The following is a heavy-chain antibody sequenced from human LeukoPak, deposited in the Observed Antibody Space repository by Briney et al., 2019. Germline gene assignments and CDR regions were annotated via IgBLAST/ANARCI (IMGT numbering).Heavy chain of an antibody. D-gene: IGHD3-9*01. V-gene: IGHV1-69*13. CDR2: IIPLKGTS. J-gene: IGHJ4*02. Sequence: ASVKVSCKASGGTLSDHVISWVRQAPGHGLEWMGGIIPLKGTSKLTQKLQDRATISADESTNTVYMEVRSLRSGDTALYYCATYDVLSGFEYWGQGTLVIVSS. CDR3: ATYDVLSGFEY. CDR1: GGTLSDHV.